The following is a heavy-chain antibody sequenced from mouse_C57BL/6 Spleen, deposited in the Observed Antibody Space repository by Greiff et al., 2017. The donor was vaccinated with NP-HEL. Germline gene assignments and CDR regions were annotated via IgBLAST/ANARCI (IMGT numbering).Heavy chain of an antibody. D-gene: IGHD2-5*01. V-gene: IGHV1-39*01. Sequence: VQLKESGPELVKPGASVKISCKASGYSFTDYNMNWVKQSNGKSLEWIGVINPNYGTTSYNQKFKGKATLTVDQSSSTAYMQLNSLTSEDSAVYYLARYSNYSAWFAYWGQGTLVTVSA. CDR1: GYSFTDYN. CDR2: INPNYGTT. J-gene: IGHJ3*01. CDR3: ARYSNYSAWFAY.